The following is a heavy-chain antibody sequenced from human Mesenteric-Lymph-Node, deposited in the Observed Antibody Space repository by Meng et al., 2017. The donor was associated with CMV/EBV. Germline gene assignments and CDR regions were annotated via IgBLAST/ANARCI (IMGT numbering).Heavy chain of an antibody. CDR1: GGSISSSSYY. D-gene: IGHD2-2*01. CDR2: IYYSGST. J-gene: IGHJ5*02. Sequence: SETLSLTCTVSGGSISSSSYYWGWIRQPPGKGLEWIGSIYYSGSTYYNPSLKSRVTISVDTPKNQFSLKLSSVTAADTAVYYCAGYCSSTSCYFFNWFDPWGQGTLVTVSS. CDR3: AGYCSSTSCYFFNWFDP. V-gene: IGHV4-39*01.